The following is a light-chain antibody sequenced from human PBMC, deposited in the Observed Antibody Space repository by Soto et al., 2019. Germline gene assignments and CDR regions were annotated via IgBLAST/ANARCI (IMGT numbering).Light chain of an antibody. Sequence: DIQMTQSPSSLSASVGDRVTITCRASQTIRSYLNWYQQRPGKAPKLLIYAASSLQSGVPSRFSGSGSGTDFSLTISDLQPEDFASYYCQQSFSNPLTFGGGTKVEIK. CDR2: AAS. CDR3: QQSFSNPLT. V-gene: IGKV1-39*01. CDR1: QTIRSY. J-gene: IGKJ4*01.